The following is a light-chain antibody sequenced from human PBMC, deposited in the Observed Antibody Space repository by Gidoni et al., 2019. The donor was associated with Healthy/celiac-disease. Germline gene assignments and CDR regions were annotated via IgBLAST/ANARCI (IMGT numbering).Light chain of an antibody. CDR3: QQRSNWPPVT. CDR2: DAS. V-gene: IGKV3-11*01. Sequence: EIVLTQSPATLSLSPGERATLSCRASQSVSSYLAWYQQKPGQAPRLLIYDASNRATGIPARFSGSGSGTDFTLTISSLESEDFAVYYCQQRSNWPPVTFXGXTKVEIK. J-gene: IGKJ4*01. CDR1: QSVSSY.